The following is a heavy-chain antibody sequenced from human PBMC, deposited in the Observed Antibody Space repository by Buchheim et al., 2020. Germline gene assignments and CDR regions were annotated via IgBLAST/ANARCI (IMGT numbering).Heavy chain of an antibody. Sequence: QVQLVESGGGVVQPGRSPRLSCAASGFTFSSYGMHWVRQAPGKGLEWVAVISYDGSNKYYADSVKGRFTISRDNSKNTLYLQMNSLRAEDTAVYYCAKEAAGDFVSSHRYFDYWGQGTL. V-gene: IGHV3-30*18. CDR1: GFTFSSYG. D-gene: IGHD6-19*01. J-gene: IGHJ4*02. CDR3: AKEAAGDFVSSHRYFDY. CDR2: ISYDGSNK.